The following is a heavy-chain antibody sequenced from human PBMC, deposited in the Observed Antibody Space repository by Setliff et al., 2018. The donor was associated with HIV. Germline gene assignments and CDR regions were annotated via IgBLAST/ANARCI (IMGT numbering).Heavy chain of an antibody. CDR3: ARVATTVRGATYGMDV. Sequence: SETLSLTCTVSGGSISSSNYYWGWIRQPPGKGLEWIGSINYIGNTYYNPSLKSRVTISVDTSKNQFSLNLRSVTAADTAVYYCARVATTVRGATYGMDVWGQGTTVTVSS. V-gene: IGHV4-39*01. D-gene: IGHD3-10*01. J-gene: IGHJ6*02. CDR2: INYIGNT. CDR1: GGSISSSNYY.